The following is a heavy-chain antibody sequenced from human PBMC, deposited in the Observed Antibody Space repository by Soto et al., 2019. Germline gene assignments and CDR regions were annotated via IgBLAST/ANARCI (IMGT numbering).Heavy chain of an antibody. D-gene: IGHD1-26*01. CDR2: IHSDGSST. Sequence: EVQLLESGGGLVQPGESLRLSCAASGFTFSYYWMHWVPQAPGMGLVWVSRIHSDGSSTTYADSVKGRFTISRDNARNTLYLQMNSLRAEDTAVYYCARGDRGAFDLWGQGTVVTVSS. V-gene: IGHV3-74*01. CDR3: ARGDRGAFDL. J-gene: IGHJ3*01. CDR1: GFTFSYYW.